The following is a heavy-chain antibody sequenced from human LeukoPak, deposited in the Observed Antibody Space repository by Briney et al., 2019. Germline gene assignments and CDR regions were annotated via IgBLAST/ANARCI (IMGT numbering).Heavy chain of an antibody. CDR2: INHSGST. CDR3: ARGREGLRGSSGFDY. CDR1: GGSFSGYY. J-gene: IGHJ4*02. Sequence: TSETLSLTCAVYGGSFSGYYWSWIRQPPGKGLEWIGEINHSGSTNYNPSLKSRVTISVDTSKNQFSLKLSSVTAADTAVYYCARGREGLRGSSGFDYWGQGTLVTVSS. V-gene: IGHV4-34*01. D-gene: IGHD5-12*01.